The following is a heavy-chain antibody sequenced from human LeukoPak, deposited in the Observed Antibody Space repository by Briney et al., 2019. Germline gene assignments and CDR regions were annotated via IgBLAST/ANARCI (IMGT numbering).Heavy chain of an antibody. Sequence: GGSLRLSCAASGFTFSSYSMNWVRQAPGKGLEWVSSIGSSSSYIYYADSVKGRFTISRDNAKNSLYLQMNSLRAEDTAVYYCARGGGDAFDIWGQGTMVTVSS. CDR3: ARGGGDAFDI. CDR2: IGSSSSYI. CDR1: GFTFSSYS. J-gene: IGHJ3*02. V-gene: IGHV3-21*01. D-gene: IGHD3-16*01.